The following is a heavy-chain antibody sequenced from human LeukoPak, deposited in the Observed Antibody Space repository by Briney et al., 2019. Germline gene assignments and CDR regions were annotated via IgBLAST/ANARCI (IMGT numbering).Heavy chain of an antibody. J-gene: IGHJ4*02. Sequence: PGGSLTLSCASSGFTFNDYGMHWLRQAPGKGLEGVAFILYDGSNKYYADSVKGRFTISRDNSKNTLYLQMNSLRADDTAVYYCAKDRITSGGERTNGFDYWGQGPLVTVSS. D-gene: IGHD3-16*01. CDR1: GFTFNDYG. V-gene: IGHV3-30*02. CDR3: AKDRITSGGERTNGFDY. CDR2: ILYDGSNK.